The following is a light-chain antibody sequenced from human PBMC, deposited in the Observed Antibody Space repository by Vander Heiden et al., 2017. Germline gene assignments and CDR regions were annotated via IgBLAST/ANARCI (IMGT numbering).Light chain of an antibody. CDR1: ALPKQY. J-gene: IGLJ2*01. V-gene: IGLV3-25*03. CDR3: QSADSSGTYVV. CDR2: KDS. Sequence: SYELTQPPSVSVSPGQPARITCSGDALPKQYAYWYQQKPGQAPVLVIYKDSERHSGIPERFSGSSSGTTVTLTISGVQAEDEADYYCQSADSSGTYVVFGGGTKLTGL.